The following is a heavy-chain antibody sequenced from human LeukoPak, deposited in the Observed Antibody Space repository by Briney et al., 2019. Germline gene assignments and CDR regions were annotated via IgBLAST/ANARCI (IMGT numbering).Heavy chain of an antibody. CDR1: GFTFSNYG. CDR3: ARDRYSSGWYDFDY. Sequence: LSGGSLRLSCAASGFTFSNYGMHWVRQAPGKGLEWVASIRYDGSNKYYADSVKGRFTISRDNSKNTLYLQMNSLRAEDTAVYYCARDRYSSGWYDFDYWGQGTLVTVSS. J-gene: IGHJ4*02. CDR2: IRYDGSNK. V-gene: IGHV3-30*02. D-gene: IGHD6-19*01.